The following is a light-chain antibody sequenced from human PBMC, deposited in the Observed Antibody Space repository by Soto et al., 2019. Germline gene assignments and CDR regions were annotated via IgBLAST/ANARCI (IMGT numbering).Light chain of an antibody. V-gene: IGKV1-39*01. CDR1: QSISIN. Sequence: DIQMTQSPSSLSASVGDRVTITCRASQSISINLNWYQQKPGKAPKLLIYTAASLQSGVPSRFSGSGSGTDFTLTIASLQLEDFATYYCQQSNSLPPTFGQGTKVEIK. CDR2: TAA. CDR3: QQSNSLPPT. J-gene: IGKJ1*01.